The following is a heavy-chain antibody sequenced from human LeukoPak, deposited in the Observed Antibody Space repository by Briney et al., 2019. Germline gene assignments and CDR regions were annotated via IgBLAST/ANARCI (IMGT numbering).Heavy chain of an antibody. CDR1: GFIFSDYS. J-gene: IGHJ4*02. CDR3: AREAIFTSITPSDY. Sequence: GGSLRLSCAASGFIFSDYSMNWVRQAPGKGLEWVSFISSSSSTVYYADSVKGRFTVPRDNAKNSLYLQMNSLRAEDTAVYYCAREAIFTSITPSDYWGQGTLVTVSS. CDR2: ISSSSSTV. D-gene: IGHD4-23*01. V-gene: IGHV3-48*01.